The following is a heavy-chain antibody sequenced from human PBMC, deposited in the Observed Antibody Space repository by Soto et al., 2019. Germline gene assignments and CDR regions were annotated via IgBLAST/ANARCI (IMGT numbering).Heavy chain of an antibody. CDR2: VSFDGSDI. CDR3: AREAEALDY. CDR1: RFTFSSYA. J-gene: IGHJ4*02. V-gene: IGHV3-30*04. Sequence: QVQLVESGGGVVQPGGSPRLSCAASRFTFSSYAMHWVRQAPGKGLEWVAVVSFDGSDIYYTDSVRGRFTISRDNSKNTLYLQMNSLTGEDTAMYYCAREAEALDYWGQGTLVTVSS.